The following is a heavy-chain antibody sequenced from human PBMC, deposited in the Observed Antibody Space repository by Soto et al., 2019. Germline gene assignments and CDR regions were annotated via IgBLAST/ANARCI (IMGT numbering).Heavy chain of an antibody. D-gene: IGHD1-26*01. Sequence: SETLSLTCTVSGGSISRYYWSWIRQPPGKGLEWIGYIYYSGSTNYNPSLKSRVTISVDTSKNQFSLKLSSVTAADTAVYYCARTTDHWGQGTLVTVSS. CDR1: GGSISRYY. CDR3: ARTTDH. CDR2: IYYSGST. J-gene: IGHJ4*02. V-gene: IGHV4-59*08.